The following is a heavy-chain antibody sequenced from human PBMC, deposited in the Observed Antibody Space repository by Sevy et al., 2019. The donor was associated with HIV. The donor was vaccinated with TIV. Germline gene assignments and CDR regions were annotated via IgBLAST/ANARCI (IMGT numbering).Heavy chain of an antibody. J-gene: IGHJ4*02. Sequence: SETLSLTCAVYGGSFSGYYWSWIRQPPGKGLEWIGEINHSGSTNYNPSLKSRVTISVDTSKNQFSLKLSSVTAADTAVYYCARALADYDILTGYYRGAYYFDYWGQGTLVTASS. V-gene: IGHV4-34*01. CDR2: INHSGST. CDR3: ARALADYDILTGYYRGAYYFDY. CDR1: GGSFSGYY. D-gene: IGHD3-9*01.